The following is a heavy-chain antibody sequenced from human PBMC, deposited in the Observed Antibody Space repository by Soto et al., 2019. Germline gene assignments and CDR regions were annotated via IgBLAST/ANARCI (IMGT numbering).Heavy chain of an antibody. D-gene: IGHD6-19*01. J-gene: IGHJ6*02. V-gene: IGHV3-15*07. CDR2: IKSKSDGGTT. CDR3: AKDADRSGWSATVGKYYYSGMDV. Sequence: GGSLRLSCAASGFSFRNAWMNWVRQAPGRGLEWVGRIKSKSDGGTTDYAAPVKDRFTISRDDSKDTLYLQMNSLKIEDTAVCYCAKDADRSGWSATVGKYYYSGMDVWGQGTTVTVSS. CDR1: GFSFRNAW.